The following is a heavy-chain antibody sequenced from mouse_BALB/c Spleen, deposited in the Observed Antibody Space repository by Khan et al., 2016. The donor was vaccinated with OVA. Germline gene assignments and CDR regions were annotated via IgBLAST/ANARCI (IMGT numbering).Heavy chain of an antibody. CDR1: GYTFTDYA. CDR3: ARESGNSRFAY. J-gene: IGHJ3*01. Sequence: VKLLESGAELVRPGVSVKISCKGSGYTFTDYAMHWVKQSHAKSLEWIGVISTYYGDADYNQKFKGKATMTVDKSYSTAYMELARLTSEDSAIYYCARESGNSRFAYWGQGTLVTVSA. V-gene: IGHV1S137*01. CDR2: ISTYYGDA. D-gene: IGHD1-3*01.